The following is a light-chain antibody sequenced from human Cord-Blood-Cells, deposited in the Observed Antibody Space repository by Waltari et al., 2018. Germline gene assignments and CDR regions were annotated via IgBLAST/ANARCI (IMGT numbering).Light chain of an antibody. CDR3: SSYTSSSTVV. CDR2: DFR. V-gene: IGLV2-14*01. J-gene: IGLJ2*01. Sequence: QSALTQPAPVSGSPGQSITISCTGTRSDVGGYNCASWYQPHPGKAPNLMIDDFRNRPSVVSNRFSGSKSGNTASLTISGLQAEDGADYYCSSYTSSSTVVFGGGTKLTVL. CDR1: RSDVGGYNC.